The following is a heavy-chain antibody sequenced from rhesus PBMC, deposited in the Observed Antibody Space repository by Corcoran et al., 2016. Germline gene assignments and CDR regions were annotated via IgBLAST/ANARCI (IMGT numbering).Heavy chain of an antibody. J-gene: IGHJ4*01. CDR2: IYGSGGST. D-gene: IGHD2-15*01. CDR3: ARLEGSTDFDY. V-gene: IGHV4-93*02. CDR1: GGSISSSNW. Sequence: QVQLQESGPAVVKPSETLSLTCAVSGGSISSSNWWSWIRQSPGKGREWIGGIYGSGGSTEYNPSLKSRVTISIDTSKNQFSLKLSSVTAADTAVYYCARLEGSTDFDYWGQGVLVTVSS.